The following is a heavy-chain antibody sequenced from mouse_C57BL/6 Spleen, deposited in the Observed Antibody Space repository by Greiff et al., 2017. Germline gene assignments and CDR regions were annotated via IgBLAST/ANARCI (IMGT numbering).Heavy chain of an antibody. CDR3: ARDGGLDYYAMDY. Sequence: EVQGVESGGGLVKPGGSLKLSCAASGFTFSSYAMSWVRQTPEKRLEWVATISDGGSYTYYPDNVKGRFTISRDNAKNNLYLQMSHLKSEDTAMYYCARDGGLDYYAMDYWGQGTSVTVSS. CDR1: GFTFSSYA. V-gene: IGHV5-4*01. CDR2: ISDGGSYT. J-gene: IGHJ4*01.